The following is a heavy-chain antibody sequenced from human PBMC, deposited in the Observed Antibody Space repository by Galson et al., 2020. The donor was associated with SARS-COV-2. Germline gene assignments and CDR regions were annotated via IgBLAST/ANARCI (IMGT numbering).Heavy chain of an antibody. CDR3: AREMNSGYDSVDY. D-gene: IGHD5-12*01. CDR1: GFTFSSYW. Sequence: GGSLRLSCAASGFTFSSYWMQWVRQAPGKGLVWVSRINSVGTSTSYADSVKGRFTISRDNAKNTLYLQMNRLRAEDTAVYYCAREMNSGYDSVDYWGQGTLVTVSS. CDR2: INSVGTST. V-gene: IGHV3-74*01. J-gene: IGHJ4*02.